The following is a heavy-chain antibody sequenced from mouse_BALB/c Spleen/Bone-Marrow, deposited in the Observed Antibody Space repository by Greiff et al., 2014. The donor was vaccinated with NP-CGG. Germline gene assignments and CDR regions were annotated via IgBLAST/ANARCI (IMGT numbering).Heavy chain of an antibody. D-gene: IGHD6-1*01. J-gene: IGHJ4*01. CDR3: ARTFQPRRAMDY. V-gene: IGHV1S127*01. CDR1: DYTFTSYW. CDR2: IDPSNSET. Sequence: QVQLQQSGPELVRPGASVKMSCKASDYTFTSYWMHWVKQRPGQGLEWIGMIDPSNSETRLNQKFKDKATLNVDRSSNTAYMHLSSLPSEDSAVYYCARTFQPRRAMDYWGQGSSVTVSS.